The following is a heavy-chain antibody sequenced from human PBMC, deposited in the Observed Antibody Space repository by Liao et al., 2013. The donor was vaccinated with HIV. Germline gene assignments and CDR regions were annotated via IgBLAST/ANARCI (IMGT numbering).Heavy chain of an antibody. Sequence: QVQLLASGPGLIKPSQTLSLYCTVSGDSITMTTEPYYWTWIRQSAGKGLEWIGRISDSGTTHYSPSLKGRVTISADTSKRQFSLTLDSLTAADTAVYYCACSGSDNPYWSQGALVTVSS. J-gene: IGHJ4*02. CDR2: ISDSGTT. D-gene: IGHD3-10*02. CDR1: GDSITMTTEPYY. CDR3: ACSGSDNPY. V-gene: IGHV4-61*02.